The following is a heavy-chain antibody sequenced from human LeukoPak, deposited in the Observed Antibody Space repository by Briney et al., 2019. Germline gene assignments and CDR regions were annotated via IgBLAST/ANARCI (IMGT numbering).Heavy chain of an antibody. J-gene: IGHJ4*02. D-gene: IGHD6-19*01. V-gene: IGHV3-7*01. Sequence: GGSLRLSCAASGFTFSFYWMSWVRQAPGKGLEWVANIKKDGSEEYYVDSVKGRFTITRDNAQNSLYLQMNSLRAEDTAVYYCARFYDTGWYGHFDYWGQGALVAVSS. CDR2: IKKDGSEE. CDR3: ARFYDTGWYGHFDY. CDR1: GFTFSFYW.